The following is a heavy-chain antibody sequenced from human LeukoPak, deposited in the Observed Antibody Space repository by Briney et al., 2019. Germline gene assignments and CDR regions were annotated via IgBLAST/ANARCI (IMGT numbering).Heavy chain of an antibody. Sequence: PSETLSLTCAVYGGSFSGYYWSWIRQPPGKGLEWIGEINHSGSTNYNPSLKSRVTISVDTSKNQFSLKLSPVTAADTAVYYCARGIPSYSSSWDYFDYWGQGTLVTVSS. CDR3: ARGIPSYSSSWDYFDY. CDR2: INHSGST. CDR1: GGSFSGYY. V-gene: IGHV4-34*01. J-gene: IGHJ4*02. D-gene: IGHD6-13*01.